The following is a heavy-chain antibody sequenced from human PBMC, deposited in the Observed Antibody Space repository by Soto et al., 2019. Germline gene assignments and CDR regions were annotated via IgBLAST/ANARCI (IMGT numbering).Heavy chain of an antibody. CDR1: GFTFSSYG. CDR3: AKDLCQPPLTTPFDY. CDR2: ISYDGSNK. Sequence: GGSLRLSCAASGFTFSSYGMHWVRQAPGKGLEWVAVISYDGSNKYYADSVKGRFTISRDNSKNTLYLQMNSLRAEDTAVYYCAKDLCQPPLTTPFDYWGQGTLVTVSS. V-gene: IGHV3-30*18. J-gene: IGHJ4*02. D-gene: IGHD4-4*01.